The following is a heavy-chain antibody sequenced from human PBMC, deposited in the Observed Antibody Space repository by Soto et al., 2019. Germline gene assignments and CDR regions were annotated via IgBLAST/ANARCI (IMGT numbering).Heavy chain of an antibody. J-gene: IGHJ4*02. V-gene: IGHV3-30-3*01. D-gene: IGHD3-16*02. CDR1: GFTFSSYA. CDR3: ANTYVWGSYRSYYFDY. Sequence: PGGSLRLSCAASGFTFSSYAMHWVRQAPGKGLEWVAVISYDGSNKYYADSVKGRFTISRDNSKNTLYLQMNSLRAEDTAVYYCANTYVWGSYRSYYFDYWGQGTLVTVSS. CDR2: ISYDGSNK.